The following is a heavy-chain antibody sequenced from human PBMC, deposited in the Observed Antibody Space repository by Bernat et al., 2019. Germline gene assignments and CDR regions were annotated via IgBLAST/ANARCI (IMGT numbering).Heavy chain of an antibody. CDR3: ARERQQLVLPSDYYYYGMDV. CDR2: ISYDGSNK. CDR1: GFTFSSYA. J-gene: IGHJ6*02. V-gene: IGHV3-30-3*01. Sequence: QVQLVESGGGVVQPGRSLRLSCAASGFTFSSYAMHWVRQAPGKGLEGVAVISYDGSNKYYADSVKDRFTISRDNSKNTLYLQMNSLRAEDTAVYYCARERQQLVLPSDYYYYGMDVWGQGTTVTVSS. D-gene: IGHD6-13*01.